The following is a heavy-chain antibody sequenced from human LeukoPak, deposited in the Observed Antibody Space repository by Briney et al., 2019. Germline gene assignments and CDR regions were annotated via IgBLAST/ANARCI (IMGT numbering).Heavy chain of an antibody. Sequence: SETLSLTCAVYGGSFSGYCWSWIRQPPGKGLEWIGEINHSGSTNYNPSLKSRVTISVDTSKKQFSLKLSSVTAADTAVYYCARAAAPRGAFDIWGQGTMVTVSS. J-gene: IGHJ3*02. CDR3: ARAAAPRGAFDI. D-gene: IGHD6-25*01. CDR1: GGSFSGYC. CDR2: INHSGST. V-gene: IGHV4-34*01.